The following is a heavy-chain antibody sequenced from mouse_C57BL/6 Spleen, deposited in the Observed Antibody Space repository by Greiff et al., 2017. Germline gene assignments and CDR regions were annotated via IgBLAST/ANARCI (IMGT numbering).Heavy chain of an antibody. J-gene: IGHJ3*01. CDR1: GYTFTSYW. CDR2: IDPSDSYT. V-gene: IGHV1-59*01. CDR3: ARSGGSSYPGFAY. D-gene: IGHD1-1*01. Sequence: QVQLQQPGAELVRPGTSVKLSCKASGYTFTSYWMHWVKQRPGQGLEWIGVIDPSDSYTNYNQKFKGKATLTVDTSSSTAYMQLSSRTSGDSGVYYCARSGGSSYPGFAYWGQGILVTVSA.